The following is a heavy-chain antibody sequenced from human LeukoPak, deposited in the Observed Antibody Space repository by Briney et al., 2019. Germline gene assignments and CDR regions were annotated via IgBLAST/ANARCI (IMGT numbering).Heavy chain of an antibody. D-gene: IGHD2-21*02. J-gene: IGHJ1*01. CDR1: GFTFSSYD. CDR3: ANGMDCGGDCYLSAEYFQH. Sequence: GGSLRLSCAASGFTFSSYDMTWVRQAPGRGLEWVSSIRPSGDNTYYGDSVKGHFTISRDNSKNTVYLQMNNMRVDDTAVYYCANGMDCGGDCYLSAEYFQHWGQGTLVTVSS. V-gene: IGHV3-23*01. CDR2: IRPSGDNT.